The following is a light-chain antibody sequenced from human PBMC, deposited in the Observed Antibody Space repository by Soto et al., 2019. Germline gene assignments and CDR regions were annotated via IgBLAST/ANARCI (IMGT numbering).Light chain of an antibody. Sequence: QSVLTQPASVSGSPGQSITISCTGTSSDIGAYNYVSWYQQHPGKAPKLIIFDVSDRPSGVSDRFSGSKSGNTASLTISGLQPEDEAAYFCSSYTSSLIPVFGGGTKVTVL. V-gene: IGLV2-14*03. CDR2: DVS. CDR3: SSYTSSLIPV. J-gene: IGLJ3*02. CDR1: SSDIGAYNY.